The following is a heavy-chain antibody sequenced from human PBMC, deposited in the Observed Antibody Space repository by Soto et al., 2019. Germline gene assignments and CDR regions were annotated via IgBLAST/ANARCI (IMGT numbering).Heavy chain of an antibody. V-gene: IGHV4-34*01. D-gene: IGHD3-22*01. Sequence: SETLSLTCAVYGGSFSGYYWSWIRQPPGKGLEWIGEINHSGSTNYNPSLKSRVTISVDTSKNQFSLKLSSVTAADTAVYYCARKKVVNFDYWGQGTLVTVSS. CDR3: ARKKVVNFDY. J-gene: IGHJ4*02. CDR2: INHSGST. CDR1: GGSFSGYY.